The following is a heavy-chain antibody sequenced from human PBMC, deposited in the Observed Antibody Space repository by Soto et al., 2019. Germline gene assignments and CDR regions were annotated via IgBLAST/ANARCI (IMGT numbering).Heavy chain of an antibody. J-gene: IGHJ6*03. CDR3: ARHRSIATYYNVEV. D-gene: IGHD2-2*02. CDR1: GGSFSSTNSY. CDR2: LFYRGTT. V-gene: IGHV4-39*01. Sequence: QLEESGPGLGKPSETLSLTCTVSGGSFSSTNSYWGWFRQPPGKALEWIGTLFYRGTTYYHPSSNSRVAAAVETSKTQVSLSLTSVTAAERVVYYCARHRSIATYYNVEVWGKGTAVTVS.